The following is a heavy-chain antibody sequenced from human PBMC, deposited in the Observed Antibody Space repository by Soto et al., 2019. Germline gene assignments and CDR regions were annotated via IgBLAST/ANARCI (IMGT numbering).Heavy chain of an antibody. CDR1: GYTFTTYD. V-gene: IGHV1-8*02. CDR3: ARGKYYYDSSGYLGV. D-gene: IGHD3-22*01. Sequence: QVQLVQSGAEVKNPGASVKVSCKASGYTFTTYDINWVRQATGQGLERMGWMNPNSGNSGNAQKFQGRVTMTRDTSISTAYMELSSLTSEDTAVYYCARGKYYYDSSGYLGVWGQGTTVTVSS. J-gene: IGHJ6*02. CDR2: MNPNSGNS.